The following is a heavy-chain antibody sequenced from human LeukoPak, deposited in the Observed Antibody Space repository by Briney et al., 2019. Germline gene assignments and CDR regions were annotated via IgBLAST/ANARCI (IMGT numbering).Heavy chain of an antibody. D-gene: IGHD3-22*01. Sequence: GGSLRLSCAASGFTFSSYWMSWVRQAPGKGLEWVANIKQDGSEKYYVDSVKGRFTISRDNAKNSLYLQMNSLRAEDTAVYYCARARDYYDSNRFDPWGQGTLVTVSS. V-gene: IGHV3-7*03. CDR2: IKQDGSEK. CDR1: GFTFSSYW. CDR3: ARARDYYDSNRFDP. J-gene: IGHJ5*02.